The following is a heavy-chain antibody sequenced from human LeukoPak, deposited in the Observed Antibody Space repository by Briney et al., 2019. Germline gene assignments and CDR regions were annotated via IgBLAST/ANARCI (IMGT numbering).Heavy chain of an antibody. J-gene: IGHJ3*02. D-gene: IGHD3-9*01. CDR3: ARGFDAHNAFDI. V-gene: IGHV4-4*07. CDR1: GGSISSYY. Sequence: SETLSLTCTVSGGSISSYYWSWIRQPAGKGLEWIGRIYTSGSTTYNPSLKSRVTMSVSTSKNQFSLKLSSVTAADTAVYYCARGFDAHNAFDIWGQGTMVTVSS. CDR2: IYTSGST.